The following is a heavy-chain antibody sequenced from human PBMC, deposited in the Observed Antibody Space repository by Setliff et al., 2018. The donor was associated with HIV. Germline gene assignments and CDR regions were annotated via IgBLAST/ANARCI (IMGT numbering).Heavy chain of an antibody. Sequence: SETLSLTCAVSGDSMSGYYWSWIRQTPGKGLEWIGYIYTSGITNYNPSLKSRVTISVDTSKNQFSLKLTSVTAADTAVYYCARDGYGYYEGYYYYYMDVWGKGTTVTVSS. CDR3: ARDGYGYYEGYYYYYMDV. J-gene: IGHJ6*03. D-gene: IGHD4-17*01. V-gene: IGHV4-4*08. CDR2: IYTSGIT. CDR1: GDSMSGYY.